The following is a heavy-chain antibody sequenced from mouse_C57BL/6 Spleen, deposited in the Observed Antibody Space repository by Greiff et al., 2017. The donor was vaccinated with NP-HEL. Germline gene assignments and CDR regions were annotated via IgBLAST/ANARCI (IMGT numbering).Heavy chain of an antibody. V-gene: IGHV5-9-1*02. CDR1: GFTFSSYA. J-gene: IGHJ3*01. CDR3: TRETAQGIFAY. Sequence: EVKLVESGEGLVKPGGSLKLSCAASGFTFSSYAMSWVRQTPEKRLEWVAYISSGGDYIYYADTVKGRFTISRDNARNTLYLQRSSLKSEDTAMYYCTRETAQGIFAYWGQGTLVTVSA. CDR2: ISSGGDYI. D-gene: IGHD3-2*02.